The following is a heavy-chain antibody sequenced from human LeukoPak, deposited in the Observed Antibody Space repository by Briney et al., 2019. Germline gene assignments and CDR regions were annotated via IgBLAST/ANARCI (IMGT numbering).Heavy chain of an antibody. J-gene: IGHJ4*02. D-gene: IGHD2-15*01. CDR1: GFTFSSYA. Sequence: GGSLRLSCAASGFTFSSYAMSWVRQAPGKGLEWVSSISVSGTYTYYADSVKGRFTISRDYSKNTLYLQMNSLRAEDTAVYYCAKGYCSDTNCQTRLGFDYWGQGTLVTVSS. CDR2: ISVSGTYT. V-gene: IGHV3-23*01. CDR3: AKGYCSDTNCQTRLGFDY.